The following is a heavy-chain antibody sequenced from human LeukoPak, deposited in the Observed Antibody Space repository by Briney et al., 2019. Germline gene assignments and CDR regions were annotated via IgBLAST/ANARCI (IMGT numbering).Heavy chain of an antibody. D-gene: IGHD3-22*01. CDR2: IKQDGREK. Sequence: GGSLRLSCAVSGFTFSSYWMGWVRQAPGKGLEWLASIKQDGREKYYVDAVKGRFTISRDIAKNSLYLQMNSLRAEDTAVYYCARAPTYYYDSSGSFLTLDWYFDLWGRGTLVTVSS. V-gene: IGHV3-7*01. CDR1: GFTFSSYW. J-gene: IGHJ2*01. CDR3: ARAPTYYYDSSGSFLTLDWYFDL.